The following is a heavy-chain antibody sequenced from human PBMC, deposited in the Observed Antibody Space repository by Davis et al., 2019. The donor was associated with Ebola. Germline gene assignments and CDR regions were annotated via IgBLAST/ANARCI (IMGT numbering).Heavy chain of an antibody. CDR1: GFTFSSYG. CDR3: AKDQWYGDSGVIDS. V-gene: IGHV3-30*18. Sequence: GESLKISCAASGFTFSSYGMHWARQAPGKGLEWVAVISYDGSNKYYADSVKGRFTISRDNSKNTLYLQMNSLRAEDTAVYYCAKDQWYGDSGVIDSWGQGTLVTVSS. D-gene: IGHD4-17*01. CDR2: ISYDGSNK. J-gene: IGHJ4*02.